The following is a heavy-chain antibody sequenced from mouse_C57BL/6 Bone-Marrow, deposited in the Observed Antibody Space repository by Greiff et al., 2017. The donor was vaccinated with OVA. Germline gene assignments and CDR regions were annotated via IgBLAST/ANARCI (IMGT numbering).Heavy chain of an antibody. Sequence: VQLQPPGAELVKPGASVKLSCKASGYTFTSYWMHWVKQRPGQGLEWIGMIHPNSGSTNYNEKFKSKATLTVDKSSSTAYMQLSSLTSEDSAVYYCAREGGYSSGYIGYWGQGTTLTVSS. V-gene: IGHV1-64*01. CDR2: IHPNSGST. CDR1: GYTFTSYW. J-gene: IGHJ2*01. D-gene: IGHD3-2*02. CDR3: AREGGYSSGYIGY.